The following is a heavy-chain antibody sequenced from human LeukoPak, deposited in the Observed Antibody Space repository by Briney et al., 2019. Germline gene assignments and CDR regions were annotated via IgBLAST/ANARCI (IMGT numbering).Heavy chain of an antibody. CDR1: GGTFSSYA. Sequence: SVKVSCKASGGTFSSYAISWVRQAPGQGLEWMGGIIPIFGTPSYAQKFQGRVTITADESTSTAYMELSSLRSEDTAVYYCARGGRYFDWLLNWGQGTLVTVSS. CDR2: IIPIFGTP. J-gene: IGHJ4*02. V-gene: IGHV1-69*13. D-gene: IGHD3-9*01. CDR3: ARGGRYFDWLLN.